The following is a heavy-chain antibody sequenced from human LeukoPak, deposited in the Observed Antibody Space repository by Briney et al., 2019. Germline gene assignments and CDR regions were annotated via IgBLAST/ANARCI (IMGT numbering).Heavy chain of an antibody. CDR2: ISYDGSNK. CDR1: GFTFSSYG. V-gene: IGHV3-30*18. CDR3: AKVPVKWRFIAAAGTWYFDY. Sequence: GRSLRLSCAASGFTFSSYGMHWVRQAPGKGLEWVAVISYDGSNKYYADSVKGRFTISRDNSKNTLYLQMNSLRAEDTAVYYCAKVPVKWRFIAAAGTWYFDYWGQGTLVTVSS. J-gene: IGHJ4*02. D-gene: IGHD6-13*01.